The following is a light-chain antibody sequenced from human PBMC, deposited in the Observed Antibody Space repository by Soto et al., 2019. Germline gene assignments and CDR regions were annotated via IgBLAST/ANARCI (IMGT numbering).Light chain of an antibody. CDR3: QQYNNWPLT. CDR1: QSVSSSY. Sequence: EIVLTQSPGTVSLSPGERATLSCRASQSVSSSYLAWYQQKPGQAPRLLIYGASSRATGIPVRFSGSGSGTEFTLTISSLQSEDFAVYYCQQYNNWPLTFGQGTRLETK. CDR2: GAS. V-gene: IGKV3-15*01. J-gene: IGKJ5*01.